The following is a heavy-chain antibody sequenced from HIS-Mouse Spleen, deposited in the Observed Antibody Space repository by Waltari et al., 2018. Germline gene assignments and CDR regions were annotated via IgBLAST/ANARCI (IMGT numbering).Heavy chain of an antibody. V-gene: IGHV3-30*18. CDR2: ISYDGSNK. CDR1: GFTFRSYG. Sequence: QVQLVESGGGVVQPGRSLRLSCAASGFTFRSYGMHWVRQAQGEGLEWVAVISYDGSNKYYADSVKGRFTISRDNSKNTLYLQRNSLRAEDTAVYYCAKDKHHAFDYWGQGTLVTVSS. CDR3: AKDKHHAFDY. J-gene: IGHJ4*02.